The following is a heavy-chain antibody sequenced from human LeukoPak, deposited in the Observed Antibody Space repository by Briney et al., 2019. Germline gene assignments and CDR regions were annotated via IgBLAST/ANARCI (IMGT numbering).Heavy chain of an antibody. V-gene: IGHV1-2*02. CDR1: GYTFTGYY. CDR3: ARGYTAMVNDAFDI. CDR2: INPNSGGT. Sequence: ASVKVSCKASGYTFTGYYMHWVRQAPGQGLEWMGWINPNSGGTNYAQKFQGRVTMTRDTSISTAYMELSRLRSDDTAVYYCARGYTAMVNDAFDIWGQGTMVTVSS. J-gene: IGHJ3*02. D-gene: IGHD5-18*01.